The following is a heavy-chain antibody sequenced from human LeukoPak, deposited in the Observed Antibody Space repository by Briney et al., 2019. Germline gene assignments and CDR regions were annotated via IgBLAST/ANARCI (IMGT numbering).Heavy chain of an antibody. V-gene: IGHV3-48*02. J-gene: IGHJ4*02. Sequence: GGSLRLSCAASGFTFSSYSMNCVRQAPGKGLEWVSYMRCSGNTIYYADSVRGRFTISRDDAKKSVYLQMNSLRDVDTAMYYCARDSSWGFDYWGQGTLVTVSS. D-gene: IGHD6-13*01. CDR1: GFTFSSYS. CDR2: MRCSGNTI. CDR3: ARDSSWGFDY.